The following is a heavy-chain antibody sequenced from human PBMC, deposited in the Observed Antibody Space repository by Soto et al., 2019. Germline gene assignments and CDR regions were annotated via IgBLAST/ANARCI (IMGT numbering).Heavy chain of an antibody. V-gene: IGHV3-33*06. D-gene: IGHD5-18*01. CDR1: GFSFSTYG. CDR3: AKLALKDTAMVFVYFDY. CDR2: VWSNGVNN. Sequence: GGSLRLSCAASGFSFSTYGMHWVRQAPGKGLEWVAVVWSNGVNNYYADSVRGRFTISRDNSKNSLYLQMNSLKAEDTAVYYCAKLALKDTAMVFVYFDYWGQGTLVTVSS. J-gene: IGHJ4*02.